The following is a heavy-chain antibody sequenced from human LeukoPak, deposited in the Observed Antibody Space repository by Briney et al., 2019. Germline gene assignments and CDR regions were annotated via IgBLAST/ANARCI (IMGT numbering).Heavy chain of an antibody. V-gene: IGHV3-33*01. CDR3: ARDQYFGDVYYYYGMDV. Sequence: GGSLRLSCAASGFTFDRYPMHWVRQAPGKGLEWVAVIWSEGSSKYYADSVKGRFTISRDNFQNTLYLQMNSLRAEDTAVYHCARDQYFGDVYYYYGMDVWGQGTAVIVSS. D-gene: IGHD3-10*01. J-gene: IGHJ6*02. CDR2: IWSEGSSK. CDR1: GFTFDRYP.